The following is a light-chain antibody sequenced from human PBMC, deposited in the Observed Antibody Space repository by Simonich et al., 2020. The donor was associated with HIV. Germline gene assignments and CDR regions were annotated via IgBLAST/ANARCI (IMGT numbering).Light chain of an antibody. J-gene: IGKJ1*01. V-gene: IGKV4-1*01. CDR2: WAS. CDR3: QQYYSTPPT. CDR1: RSVLYSSNNKNY. Sequence: DIVMTQSPDSLAVSLGERATINCKSSRSVLYSSNNKNYLAWYQQKPGQPPNILIYWASTRESGVPDRFSASGSGTDFTLTISSLQAEDVAVYYCQQYYSTPPTFGQGTKVEIK.